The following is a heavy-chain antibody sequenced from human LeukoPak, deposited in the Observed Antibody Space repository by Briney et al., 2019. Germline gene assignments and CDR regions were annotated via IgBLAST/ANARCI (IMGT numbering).Heavy chain of an antibody. CDR3: ARIPAAMDSWFDP. Sequence: SQTLSLTCTVSGGSISSYYWRWIPQPPGKGLEWIGYIYYSGSTNYNPSLKSRVTISVDTSKNQFSLKLSSVTAADTAVYYCARIPAAMDSWFDPWGQGTLVTVSS. V-gene: IGHV4-59*01. CDR2: IYYSGST. D-gene: IGHD2-2*01. J-gene: IGHJ5*02. CDR1: GGSISSYY.